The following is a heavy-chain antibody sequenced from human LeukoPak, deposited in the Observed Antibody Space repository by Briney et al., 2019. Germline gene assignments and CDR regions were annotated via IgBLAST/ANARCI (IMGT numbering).Heavy chain of an antibody. J-gene: IGHJ4*02. V-gene: IGHV3-64*01. CDR1: GFTFSSYA. CDR2: ISSNGGST. Sequence: GGPLRLSCAASGFTFSSYAMHWVRQAPGKGLEYVSAISSNGGSTYYANSVKGRFTISRDNSKNTLYLQMGSLRAEDMAVYYCARSVVVVAAFDYWGQGTLVTVSS. D-gene: IGHD2-15*01. CDR3: ARSVVVVAAFDY.